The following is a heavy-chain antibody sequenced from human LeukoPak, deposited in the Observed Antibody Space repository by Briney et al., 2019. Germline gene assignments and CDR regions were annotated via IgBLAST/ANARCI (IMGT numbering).Heavy chain of an antibody. CDR1: GGTFNNYT. D-gene: IGHD2-2*01. J-gene: IGHJ5*02. CDR3: ARARCSSTSCYRGFHWFDP. Sequence: WASVKVSCKASGGTFNNYTISWVRQAPGQGLEWMGWMNPNSGNTGYAQKFQGRVTMTRNTSISTAYMELSSLRSDDTAVYYCARARCSSTSCYRGFHWFDPWGQGTLVTVSS. V-gene: IGHV1-8*02. CDR2: MNPNSGNT.